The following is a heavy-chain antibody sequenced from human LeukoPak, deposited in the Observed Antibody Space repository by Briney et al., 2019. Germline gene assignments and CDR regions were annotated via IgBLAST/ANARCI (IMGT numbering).Heavy chain of an antibody. V-gene: IGHV3-30*02. D-gene: IGHD3-3*01. J-gene: IGHJ6*03. Sequence: GGSPRLSCAASGFTFSSYGMHWVRQAPGKGLEWVAFIRYDGSNKYYADSVKGRFTISRDNSKNTLYLQMNSLRAEDTAVYYCAKLDFWSGRGKRNYMDVWGKGTTVTVSS. CDR1: GFTFSSYG. CDR3: AKLDFWSGRGKRNYMDV. CDR2: IRYDGSNK.